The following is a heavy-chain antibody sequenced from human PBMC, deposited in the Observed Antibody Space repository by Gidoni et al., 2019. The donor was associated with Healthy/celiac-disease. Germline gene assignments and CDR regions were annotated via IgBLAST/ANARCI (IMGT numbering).Heavy chain of an antibody. J-gene: IGHJ4*02. V-gene: IGHV1-46*01. CDR1: GYTFTSYY. CDR3: ARDPSVPLSGYDFWSGYYTLYYFDY. CDR2: INPSGGST. D-gene: IGHD3-3*01. Sequence: QVQLVQSGAEVKKPGASVKFYCKASGYTFTSYYMPWVRQAPGQGLEWMGIINPSGGSTSYAQKFQGRVTMTRDTSTSTVYMELSSLRSEDTAVYYCARDPSVPLSGYDFWSGYYTLYYFDYWGQGTLVTVSS.